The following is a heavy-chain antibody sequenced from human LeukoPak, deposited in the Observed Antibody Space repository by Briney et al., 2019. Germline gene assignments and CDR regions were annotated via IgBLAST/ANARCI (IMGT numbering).Heavy chain of an antibody. D-gene: IGHD6-6*01. Sequence: PSETLSLTCTVSGYSISSGYYWGWIRQPPGKGLYWIGNVYHTGRTYYNPSLKSRVTISVDTSKNQFSLKLDSVTAADSAVYYCARDMDSSSFVESWGQGTLVTVSS. CDR1: GYSISSGYY. J-gene: IGHJ4*02. CDR3: ARDMDSSSFVES. V-gene: IGHV4-38-2*02. CDR2: VYHTGRT.